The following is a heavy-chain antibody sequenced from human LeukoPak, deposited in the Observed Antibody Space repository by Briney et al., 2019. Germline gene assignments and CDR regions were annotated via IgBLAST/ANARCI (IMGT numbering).Heavy chain of an antibody. Sequence: GESLKISCKGSGYSFTSYWIGWVRQMPGKGLEWMGIIYPGDSDTRYSPSFQGQVTISADKSISTAYLQWSSLKASDTAMYYCARGSYYDFWSGYYPDAFDIWGRGTMVTVSS. J-gene: IGHJ3*02. CDR2: IYPGDSDT. D-gene: IGHD3-3*01. CDR3: ARGSYYDFWSGYYPDAFDI. V-gene: IGHV5-51*01. CDR1: GYSFTSYW.